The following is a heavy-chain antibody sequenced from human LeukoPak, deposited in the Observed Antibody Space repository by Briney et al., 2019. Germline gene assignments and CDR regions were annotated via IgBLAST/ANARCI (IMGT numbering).Heavy chain of an antibody. Sequence: SETLSLTCTVSGGSISSSSYYWGWIRQPPGKGLKWIGSIYYSGSTYYNPSLKSRVTISVDTSKNQFSLKLSSVTAADTAVYYCAASSGYYYSPLDYWGQGTLVTVSP. V-gene: IGHV4-39*01. CDR1: GGSISSSSYY. CDR2: IYYSGST. J-gene: IGHJ4*02. D-gene: IGHD3-22*01. CDR3: AASSGYYYSPLDY.